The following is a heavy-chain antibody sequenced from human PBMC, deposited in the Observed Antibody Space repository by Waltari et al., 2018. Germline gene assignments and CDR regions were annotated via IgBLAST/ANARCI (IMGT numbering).Heavy chain of an antibody. CDR2: IYYSGST. CDR3: ARGKRTTVTTFGNWFDP. V-gene: IGHV4-31*01. J-gene: IGHJ5*02. CDR1: GGSISSGGYY. Sequence: QVQLQESGPGLVKPSQTLSLTCTVSGGSISSGGYYWSWIRQHPGKGLEWIGYIYYSGSTYYNPSLKSLVTISVDTSKNQFSLKLSSVTAADTAVYYCARGKRTTVTTFGNWFDPWGQGTLVTVSS. D-gene: IGHD4-17*01.